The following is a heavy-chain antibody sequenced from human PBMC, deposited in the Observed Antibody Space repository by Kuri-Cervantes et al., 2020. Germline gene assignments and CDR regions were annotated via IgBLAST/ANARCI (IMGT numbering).Heavy chain of an antibody. J-gene: IGHJ4*02. V-gene: IGHV3-23*01. Sequence: GESLKISCAASEFTFSSYAMSWVRQAPGKGLEWISVISNTGDNTYYADSVKGRFTISRDNSKNTLYLQINSLRAEDTAVYYCTKGGGSYAFDYWGQGTLVTVSS. D-gene: IGHD1-26*01. CDR2: ISNTGDNT. CDR3: TKGGGSYAFDY. CDR1: EFTFSSYA.